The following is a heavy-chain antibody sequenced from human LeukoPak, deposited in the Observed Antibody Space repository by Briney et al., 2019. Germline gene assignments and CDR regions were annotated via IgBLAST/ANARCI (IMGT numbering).Heavy chain of an antibody. V-gene: IGHV3-20*04. CDR3: ARGTGGLQQQTFEH. Sequence: GGSLRLSCAASGFVFEDYGMSWIRQVPGKGLEWVSGINWKSDNPVFAESVKGRFSISRDNAKNSLFLHMSSLRAEDTAIYFCARGTGGLQQQTFEHWGQGALVIVSS. CDR2: INWKSDNP. J-gene: IGHJ4*02. D-gene: IGHD1/OR15-1a*01. CDR1: GFVFEDYG.